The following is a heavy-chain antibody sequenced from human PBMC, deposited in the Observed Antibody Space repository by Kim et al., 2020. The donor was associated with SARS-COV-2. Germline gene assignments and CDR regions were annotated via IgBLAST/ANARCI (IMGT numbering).Heavy chain of an antibody. Sequence: SETLSLTCTVSGGSISSYYWSWIRQPPGKGLEWIGYINYSGSTNYNPSLKSRVTISADTSKNQFSLKLSPLLAADTAAYYSAGGEYAATLSYWGQGTLVT. CDR3: AGGEYAATLSY. D-gene: IGHD3-10*01. J-gene: IGHJ1*01. CDR1: GGSISSYY. CDR2: INYSGST. V-gene: IGHV4-59*01.